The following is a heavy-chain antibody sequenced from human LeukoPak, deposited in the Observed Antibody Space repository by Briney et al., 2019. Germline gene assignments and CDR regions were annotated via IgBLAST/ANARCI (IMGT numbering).Heavy chain of an antibody. V-gene: IGHV1-69*13. CDR3: ARRYSSGWYYFDY. CDR1: GGTFSSYA. D-gene: IGHD6-19*01. Sequence: ASVKVSCKASGGTFSSYAISWVRQAPGQELEWMGGIIPIFGTANYAQKFQGRVTITADESTSTAYMELSSLRSEDTAVYYCARRYSSGWYYFDYWGQGTLVTVSS. CDR2: IIPIFGTA. J-gene: IGHJ4*02.